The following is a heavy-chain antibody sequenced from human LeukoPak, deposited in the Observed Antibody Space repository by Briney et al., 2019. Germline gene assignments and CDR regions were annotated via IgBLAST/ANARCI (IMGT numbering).Heavy chain of an antibody. D-gene: IGHD6-6*01. CDR2: IYPGDSDT. CDR3: ASPLLVRNSSAFDV. J-gene: IGHJ3*01. Sequence: GESLKISFKSSGYRFAIYWIGWVRQMPGKGLEWMGIIYPGDSDTQYSPSFQGQVTISVDKSINTAYLRWSSLKASDTATYYCASPLLVRNSSAFDVWGQGTVVTVSS. CDR1: GYRFAIYW. V-gene: IGHV5-51*01.